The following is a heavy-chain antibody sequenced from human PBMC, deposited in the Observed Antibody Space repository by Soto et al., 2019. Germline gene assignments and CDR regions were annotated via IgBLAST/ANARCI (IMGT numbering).Heavy chain of an antibody. CDR3: ARSQGGSSSLDIYYYYYYGMDV. V-gene: IGHV1-69*01. CDR1: GGTFSSYA. D-gene: IGHD2-15*01. Sequence: QVQLVQSGAEVKKPGSSVKVSCKAPGGTFSSYAISWVRQAPGQGLEWMGGIIPIFGTANYAQKSQGRVTITADESTSTGYMELSSLRSEDTAVYYCARSQGGSSSLDIYYYYYYGMDVWGQGTKVTVSS. CDR2: IIPIFGTA. J-gene: IGHJ6*02.